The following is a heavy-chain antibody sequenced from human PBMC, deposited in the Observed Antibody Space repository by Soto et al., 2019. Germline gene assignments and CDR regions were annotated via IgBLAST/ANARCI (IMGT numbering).Heavy chain of an antibody. CDR3: ARPEDWGGDCRGYSQH. CDR2: IYYSGST. V-gene: IGHV4-39*01. D-gene: IGHD2-21*01. J-gene: IGHJ1*01. Sequence: SETLSLTCTVSGGSISSSSYYWGWIRQPPGKGLEWIGSIYYSGSTYYNPSLKSRVTISVDTSKNQFSLKLSSVTAADTALYYCARPEDWGGDCRGYSQHWGQGTLVTVSS. CDR1: GGSISSSSYY.